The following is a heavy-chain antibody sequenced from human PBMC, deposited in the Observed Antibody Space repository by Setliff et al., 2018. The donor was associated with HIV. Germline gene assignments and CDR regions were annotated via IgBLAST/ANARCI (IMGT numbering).Heavy chain of an antibody. CDR1: GDTFRSYA. D-gene: IGHD3-10*01. J-gene: IGHJ4*01. Sequence: ASVKVSCKASGDTFRSYAISWVRQAPGQGLEWMGRIIPILATSNYTQKFQGRVTITADKSTRTAYMELSSLRSGDTAVYYCARDGWDYYGSGTYPPLYYFDSWGQGTLVTVSS. CDR3: ARDGWDYYGSGTYPPLYYFDS. V-gene: IGHV1-69*06. CDR2: IIPILATS.